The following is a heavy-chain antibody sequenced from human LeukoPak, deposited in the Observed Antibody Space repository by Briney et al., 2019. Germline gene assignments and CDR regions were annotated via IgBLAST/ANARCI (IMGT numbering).Heavy chain of an antibody. J-gene: IGHJ4*02. CDR2: ISGSGGTT. Sequence: GGTLRLSCAASGFTFSSYGMSWVRQAPGKGLEWVSGISGSGGTTYYADSVKGRFTISRDNSKITLYLQMNSLRAEDTAVYYCAKVRANRFASFDYWGQGTLVTVSS. CDR3: AKVRANRFASFDY. V-gene: IGHV3-23*01. CDR1: GFTFSSYG. D-gene: IGHD1/OR15-1a*01.